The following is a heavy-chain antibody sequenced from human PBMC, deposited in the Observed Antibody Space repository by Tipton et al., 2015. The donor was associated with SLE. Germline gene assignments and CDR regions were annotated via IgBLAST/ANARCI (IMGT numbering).Heavy chain of an antibody. CDR3: ANQDWNYYF. CDR1: GGTISSGGYY. D-gene: IGHD1-7*01. CDR2: IYNSGSS. V-gene: IGHV4-31*03. J-gene: IGHJ4*02. Sequence: LRLSCTVSGGTISSGGYYWSWIRQHPGKGLEWIGYIYNSGSSSYNPSLKSRVSISVDTSKNQFSLKLSSVTAAETAVYYCANQDWNYYFWGQGNLVTVSS.